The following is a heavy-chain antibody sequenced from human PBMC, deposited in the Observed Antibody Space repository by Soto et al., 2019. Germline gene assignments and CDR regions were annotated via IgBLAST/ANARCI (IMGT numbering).Heavy chain of an antibody. CDR2: INHSGST. D-gene: IGHD3-3*01. Sequence: QVQLQQWGAGLLKPSETLSLTCAVYGGSFSGYYWSWIRQPPGKGLEWIGEINHSGSTNYNPSLKSRVTISVDTSKNQFSLKLSSVTAADTEVYYCARERAVTIFGVVTRHDAYDYWGQGTLVTVSS. CDR3: ARERAVTIFGVVTRHDAYDY. V-gene: IGHV4-34*01. J-gene: IGHJ4*02. CDR1: GGSFSGYY.